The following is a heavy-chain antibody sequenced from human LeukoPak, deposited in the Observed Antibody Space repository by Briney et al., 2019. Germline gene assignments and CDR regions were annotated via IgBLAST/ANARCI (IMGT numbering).Heavy chain of an antibody. V-gene: IGHV4-59*01. CDR2: IYYTGST. D-gene: IGHD6-13*01. CDR1: GVSISRDY. CDR3: ARDRPGGSSLDY. Sequence: PSETLSLTCTVSGVSISRDYWSWIRQPPGKGLEWIGYIYYTGSTNYNPSLKSRVTISVDTSKNQFSLKLSSVTAADTAVYYCARDRPGGSSLDYWGQGTLVTVSS. J-gene: IGHJ4*02.